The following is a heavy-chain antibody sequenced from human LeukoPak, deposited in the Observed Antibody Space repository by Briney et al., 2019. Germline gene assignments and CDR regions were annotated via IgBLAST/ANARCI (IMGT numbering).Heavy chain of an antibody. D-gene: IGHD5-18*01. CDR2: ISGSGGST. CDR3: AKAKAMVMLTPYFDY. J-gene: IGHJ4*02. Sequence: ETLSLTCAVYGGSFSGYYWSWVRQAPGKGLEWVSAISGSGGSTYYADSVKGRFTISRDNSKNTLYLQMNSLRAEDTAVYYCAKAKAMVMLTPYFDYWGQGTLVTVSS. V-gene: IGHV3-23*01. CDR1: GGSFSGYY.